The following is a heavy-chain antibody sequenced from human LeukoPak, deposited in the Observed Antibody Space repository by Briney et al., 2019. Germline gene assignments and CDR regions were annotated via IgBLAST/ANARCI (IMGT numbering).Heavy chain of an antibody. CDR1: GFTFSNYN. CDR3: ARDNYGSGSYSWSKRLDY. Sequence: GGSLRLSCAASGFTFSNYNMSWVRQAPGKGLEWVSFISTSSNYIYYADSVKGRFTISRHNAKKSLYLQMNSLRAEDTAVYYCARDNYGSGSYSWSKRLDYWGQGTLVTVSS. J-gene: IGHJ4*02. V-gene: IGHV3-21*01. CDR2: ISTSSNYI. D-gene: IGHD3-10*01.